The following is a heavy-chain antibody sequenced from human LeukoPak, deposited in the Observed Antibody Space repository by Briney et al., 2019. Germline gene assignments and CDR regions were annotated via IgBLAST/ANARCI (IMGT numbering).Heavy chain of an antibody. CDR2: IRYDGSRK. V-gene: IGHV3-30*02. D-gene: IGHD4-23*01. CDR1: GFTFSSYS. J-gene: IGHJ4*02. Sequence: PGGSLRLSCAASGFTFSSYSMNWVRQAPGKGLEWVTSIRYDGSRKHYTDSVKGRFTISRDNSKNTLYLQMNSLRDEDTAVYYCAKDYGDFGGSSSYLDHWGQGTLVTVSS. CDR3: AKDYGDFGGSSSYLDH.